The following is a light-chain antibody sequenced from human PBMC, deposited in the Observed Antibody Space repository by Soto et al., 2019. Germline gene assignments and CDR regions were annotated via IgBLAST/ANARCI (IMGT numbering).Light chain of an antibody. J-gene: IGKJ1*01. CDR1: QSVRKSY. CDR2: GAS. Sequence: PGERATLSCRASQSVRKSYLAWYQQKPGQAPRLIIDGASNRATGIPDRFSGSGSGTDFTLTINRLEPEDFGVYSCQQYGSTPPTFGQGTKVEIK. CDR3: QQYGSTPPT. V-gene: IGKV3-20*01.